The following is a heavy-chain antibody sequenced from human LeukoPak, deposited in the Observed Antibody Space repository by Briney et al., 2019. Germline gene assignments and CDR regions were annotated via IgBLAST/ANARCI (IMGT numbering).Heavy chain of an antibody. J-gene: IGHJ4*02. D-gene: IGHD3-10*01. Sequence: SETLSVTCTVSGGSISSYYWSWIRQPPGKGLEWIGYIYSTGSPYYNPSLKSRVTISVDTSKNQFSLKLSSVTAADTAVYYGARGGGWFGELVDYWGQGTLVTVSS. CDR2: IYSTGSP. V-gene: IGHV4-59*08. CDR3: ARGGGWFGELVDY. CDR1: GGSISSYY.